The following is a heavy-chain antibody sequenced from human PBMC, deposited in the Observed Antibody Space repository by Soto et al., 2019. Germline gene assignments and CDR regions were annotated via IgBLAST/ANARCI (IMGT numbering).Heavy chain of an antibody. CDR3: VRQGIGNLHGLVDV. V-gene: IGHV4-59*08. J-gene: IGHJ6*02. CDR2: VYSTGGT. D-gene: IGHD1-1*01. Sequence: QVQLQQSGPGLVKPSETLSLTCSVSSGPSSSHNWGWIRQPPGRGLEWIGYVYSTGGTSYNPSLMSRVTLSADASTNHISLTLTSVTAADTAVYYCVRQGIGNLHGLVDVWGQGTTVRVSS. CDR1: SGPSSSHN.